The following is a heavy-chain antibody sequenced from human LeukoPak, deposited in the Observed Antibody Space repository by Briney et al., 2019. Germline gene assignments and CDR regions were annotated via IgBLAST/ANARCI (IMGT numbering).Heavy chain of an antibody. D-gene: IGHD2-15*01. CDR3: ARGVVAATFYYYMDV. CDR2: INPQSGGT. V-gene: IGHV1-2*02. J-gene: IGHJ6*03. Sequence: GASVKVSCKASGYTFTSYGISWVRQAPGQGLEWMGWINPQSGGTNYAQKFQGRVTMTRDTSISTAYMELRRLRSDDTAVYYCARGVVAATFYYYMDVWGKGTTVTVSS. CDR1: GYTFTSYG.